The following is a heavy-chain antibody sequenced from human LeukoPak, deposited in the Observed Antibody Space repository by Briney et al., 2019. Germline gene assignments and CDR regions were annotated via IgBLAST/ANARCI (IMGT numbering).Heavy chain of an antibody. D-gene: IGHD3-22*01. CDR2: ISGSGGGT. CDR3: GKDKYHDSSRTFDY. CDR1: GFIFSSYG. Sequence: GGSLRLSCAASGFIFSSYGMSWVRQAPGKGLEWVSRISGSGGGTHYADSVKGRFTISRDNSKNTLYLQMNSLRAEDTAVYYCGKDKYHDSSRTFDYWGQGTLVTVSS. V-gene: IGHV3-23*01. J-gene: IGHJ4*02.